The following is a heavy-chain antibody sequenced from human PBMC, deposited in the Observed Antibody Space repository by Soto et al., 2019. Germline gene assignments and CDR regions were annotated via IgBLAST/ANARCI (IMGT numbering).Heavy chain of an antibody. Sequence: QVQLVESGGGVVQPGRSLRLSCAASGFTFSSYAMHLVRQAPGKGLEWVAVISYDGSNKYYADSVKGRFTISRDNSKNTLYLQMNSLRAEDTAVYYCASLWFGEPRSYFDYWGQGTLVTVSS. CDR2: ISYDGSNK. V-gene: IGHV3-30-3*01. CDR3: ASLWFGEPRSYFDY. D-gene: IGHD3-10*01. J-gene: IGHJ4*02. CDR1: GFTFSSYA.